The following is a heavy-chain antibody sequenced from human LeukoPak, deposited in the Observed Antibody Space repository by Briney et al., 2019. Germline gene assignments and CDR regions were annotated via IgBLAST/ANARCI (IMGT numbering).Heavy chain of an antibody. CDR3: ASEYLLWLGEDYYYGMDV. CDR2: INPNSGGT. CDR1: GYTFTGYY. J-gene: IGHJ6*02. D-gene: IGHD3-10*01. Sequence: ASVKVSCKASGYTFTGYYMHWVRQAPGQGLEWMGWINPNSGGTNYAQKFQGRVTMTRDTSISTAYMELSRLRSDDTAVYYCASEYLLWLGEDYYYGMDVWGQGTTVTVSS. V-gene: IGHV1-2*02.